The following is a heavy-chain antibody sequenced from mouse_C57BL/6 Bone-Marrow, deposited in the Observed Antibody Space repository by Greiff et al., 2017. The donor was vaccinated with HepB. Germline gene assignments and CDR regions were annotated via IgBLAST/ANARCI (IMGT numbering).Heavy chain of an antibody. Sequence: VQLQQPGTELVKPGASVKLSCKASCYTFTSYWMHWVKQRPGQGLEWIGNINPSNGGTNYNEKFKSKATLTVDKSSSTAYMQLSSLTSEDSAVYYCARMGFDYYGSSWFAYWGQGTLVTVSA. V-gene: IGHV1-53*01. CDR1: CYTFTSYW. CDR3: ARMGFDYYGSSWFAY. J-gene: IGHJ3*01. D-gene: IGHD1-1*01. CDR2: INPSNGGT.